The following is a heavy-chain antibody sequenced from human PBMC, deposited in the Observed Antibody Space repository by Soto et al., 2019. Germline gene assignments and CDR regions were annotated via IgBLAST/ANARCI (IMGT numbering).Heavy chain of an antibody. D-gene: IGHD6-13*01. CDR1: GFTFSSYA. J-gene: IGHJ3*02. Sequence: GRSLRLSCAASGFTFSSYAMSWVRQAPGKGLDWVSAISGSGGSTYYADSVKGRFTISRDNSKNTLYLQMNSLRAEDTAVYYCATDRGPYSSLVDAFDIWGQGTMVTV. CDR3: ATDRGPYSSLVDAFDI. V-gene: IGHV3-23*01. CDR2: ISGSGGST.